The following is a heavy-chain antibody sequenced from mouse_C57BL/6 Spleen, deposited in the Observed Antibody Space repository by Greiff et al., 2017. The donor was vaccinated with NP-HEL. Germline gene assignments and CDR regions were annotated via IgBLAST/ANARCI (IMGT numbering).Heavy chain of an antibody. J-gene: IGHJ1*03. V-gene: IGHV7-3*01. CDR1: GFTFTDYY. CDR3: ARLYYGNDDWYFDV. D-gene: IGHD2-2*01. Sequence: EVKVVESGGGLVQPGGSLSLSCAASGFTFTDYYMSWVRQPPGKALEWLGFIRNKANGYTTEYSASVKGRLTISRDNSQIILYHLMNALRAEDSATYYCARLYYGNDDWYFDVWGTGTTVTVSS. CDR2: IRNKANGYTT.